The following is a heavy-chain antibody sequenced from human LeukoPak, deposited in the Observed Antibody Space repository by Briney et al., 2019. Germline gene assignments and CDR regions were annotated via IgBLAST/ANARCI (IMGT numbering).Heavy chain of an antibody. CDR1: GLTFISLS. V-gene: IGHV1-18*01. CDR3: AACIAASGYAFDV. CDR2: VSAYTGDT. J-gene: IGHJ3*01. Sequence: GALVKVSCKASGLTFISLSVSWVRQAPGQGLEWLGWVSAYTGDTQYAQTLQGRVSMTTNTSTSTAYMELRSLRSDDTAVYYCAACIAASGYAFDVWGQGTIITVSS. D-gene: IGHD6-13*01.